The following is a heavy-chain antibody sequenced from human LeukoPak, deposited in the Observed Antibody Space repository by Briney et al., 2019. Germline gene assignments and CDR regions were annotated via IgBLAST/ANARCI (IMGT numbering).Heavy chain of an antibody. Sequence: ASVKVSCKASGYTFTSYGISWVRQAPGQGLEWMGWISAYNGNTNYAQKLQGRVTMTTDTSMSTAYMELRSLRSDDTAVYYCARVRPSIGAFDYWGQGTLATVSS. CDR3: ARVRPSIGAFDY. D-gene: IGHD6-6*01. V-gene: IGHV1-18*01. CDR1: GYTFTSYG. CDR2: ISAYNGNT. J-gene: IGHJ4*02.